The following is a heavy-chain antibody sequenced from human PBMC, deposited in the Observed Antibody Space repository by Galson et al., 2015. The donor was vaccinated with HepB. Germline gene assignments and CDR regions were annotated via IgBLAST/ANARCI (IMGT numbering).Heavy chain of an antibody. J-gene: IGHJ5*02. CDR3: AGGMTIGVDFWLGYYKTWFDA. CDR2: ISAYNGNT. CDR1: GYNFPTYG. D-gene: IGHD3-3*01. Sequence: SVKVSCKASGYNFPTYGISWVRQAPGQGLEWMGWISAYNGNTKYAQKVQDRVTMTRDPSTNKAYMELRSLRSDDTAVYYCAGGMTIGVDFWLGYYKTWFDAWGQRNLVTVSS. V-gene: IGHV1-18*01.